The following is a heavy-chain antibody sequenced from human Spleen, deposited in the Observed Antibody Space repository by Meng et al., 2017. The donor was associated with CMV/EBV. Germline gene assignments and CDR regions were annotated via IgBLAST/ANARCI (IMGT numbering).Heavy chain of an antibody. CDR2: TYYRSKWYN. V-gene: IGHV6-1*01. Sequence: QVQSQQSGPGLVKPPPTPSPTCAIAGASVPSNSAAWNWIRQSPSRGLEWLGRTYYRSKWYNDYAVSVKSRITINSDTSKNQFSLQLNSVTPEDTAVYYCARVLAYGSGSYPFDYWGQGTLVTVSS. CDR3: ARVLAYGSGSYPFDY. CDR1: GASVPSNSAA. D-gene: IGHD1-26*01. J-gene: IGHJ4*02.